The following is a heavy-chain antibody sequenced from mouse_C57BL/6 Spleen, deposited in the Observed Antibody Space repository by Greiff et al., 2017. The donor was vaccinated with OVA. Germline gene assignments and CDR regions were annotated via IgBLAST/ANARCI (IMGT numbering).Heavy chain of an antibody. CDR2: INPNYGST. J-gene: IGHJ2*01. D-gene: IGHD2-3*01. CDR3: AREDGYSLDD. CDR1: GYSFTDYY. V-gene: IGHV1-39*01. Sequence: VQLQQSGPELVKPGASVKISCTASGYSFTDYYMNWVKQSNGKSLEWIGVINPNYGSTSYHQKFKGKATLTVDQSSSTPYLQLNRLTSEDAAVDYCAREDGYSLDDWGQGTTLTVSA.